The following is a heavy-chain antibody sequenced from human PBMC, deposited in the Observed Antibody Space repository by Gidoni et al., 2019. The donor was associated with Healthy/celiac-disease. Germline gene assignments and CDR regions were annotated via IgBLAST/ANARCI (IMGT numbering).Heavy chain of an antibody. D-gene: IGHD3-10*01. CDR3: AKGGRFTMVRGIDY. J-gene: IGHJ4*02. CDR2: ISWNSGSI. V-gene: IGHV3-9*01. CDR1: GFTFDDYA. Sequence: EVQLVESGGGLVQPGRSLRLSCAASGFTFDDYAMHWVRQAPGKGLEWVSGISWNSGSIGYADSVKGRFTISRDNAKNSLYLQMNSLRAEDTALYYCAKGGRFTMVRGIDYWGQGTLVTVSS.